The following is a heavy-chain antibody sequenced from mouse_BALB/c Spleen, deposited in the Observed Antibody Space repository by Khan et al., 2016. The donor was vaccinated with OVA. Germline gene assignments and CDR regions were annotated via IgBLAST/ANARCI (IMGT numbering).Heavy chain of an antibody. CDR2: IDSNGGNT. D-gene: IGHD1-3*01. CDR3: ARSAK. CDR1: GFTITSYG. J-gene: IGHJ2*01. V-gene: IGHV5-6-3*01. Sequence: EVELVESGGGIVQPGGSLKRTCAASGFTITSYGMSSVRQTPDKRLERVATIDSNGGNTAYPDSVKGRFTISGDNSQNAPYLQLRSLKSGDTAMYYCARSAKWGQGTTLTGSS.